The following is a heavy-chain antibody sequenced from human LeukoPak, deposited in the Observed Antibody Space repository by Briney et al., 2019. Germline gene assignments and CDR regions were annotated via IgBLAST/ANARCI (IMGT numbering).Heavy chain of an antibody. V-gene: IGHV3-30*19. CDR3: ARRGYSGYDYILDY. Sequence: GGSLRLSCAASGFTFSSYGMHWVRQAPGKGLEWVAVISYDGSNKYYADSVKGRFTISRDNSKNTLYLQMTSLRAEDTAVYYCARRGYSGYDYILDYWGQGTLVTVSS. D-gene: IGHD5-12*01. CDR2: ISYDGSNK. CDR1: GFTFSSYG. J-gene: IGHJ4*02.